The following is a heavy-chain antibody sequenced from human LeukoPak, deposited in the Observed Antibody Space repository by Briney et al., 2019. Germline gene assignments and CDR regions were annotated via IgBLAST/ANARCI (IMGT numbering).Heavy chain of an antibody. D-gene: IGHD6-6*01. V-gene: IGHV3-23*01. CDR2: ISVSGDST. Sequence: GGSLRLSCAASGFSFSTYAMNWVRQAPGKGLEWVATISVSGDSTFYADSVQGRFTISRDNAKNSLYLQMNSLRAEDTAVYYCARDGYRSSSRYFYYYMDVWGKGTTVTVSS. CDR1: GFSFSTYA. CDR3: ARDGYRSSSRYFYYYMDV. J-gene: IGHJ6*03.